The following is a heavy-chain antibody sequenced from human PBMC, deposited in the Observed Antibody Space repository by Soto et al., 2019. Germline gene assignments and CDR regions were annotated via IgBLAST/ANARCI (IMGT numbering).Heavy chain of an antibody. V-gene: IGHV1-69*01. CDR1: GGTFSSFL. D-gene: IGHD1-26*01. J-gene: IGHJ6*02. CDR2: IMPTFGTS. Sequence: QVQLLQSGAEVKTPGSSVKVSCQASGGTFSSFLVSWVRQAPGQGLEWMAGIMPTFGTSNYAQKFHERVTITAHESTRTVYMQPSSLTSEDTAVYYCARGVNEWVRLYYSGMDVWGPGTTVTVSS. CDR3: ARGVNEWVRLYYSGMDV.